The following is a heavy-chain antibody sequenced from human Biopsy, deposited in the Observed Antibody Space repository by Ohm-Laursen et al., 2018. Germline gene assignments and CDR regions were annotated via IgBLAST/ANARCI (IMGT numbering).Heavy chain of an antibody. D-gene: IGHD3-3*01. V-gene: IGHV1-18*04. CDR3: ARDPGYDFWSGSDPFDI. J-gene: IGHJ3*02. CDR1: RYTFTAYG. CDR2: ISTYTDDT. Sequence: ASVKVSCKTSRYTFTAYGISWGRQAPGQGLEWMGWISTYTDDTNIAQKFQGRVSMTTDTSTRTAYMELRSLRSGDTAIYFCARDPGYDFWSGSDPFDIWGQGTLVTVS.